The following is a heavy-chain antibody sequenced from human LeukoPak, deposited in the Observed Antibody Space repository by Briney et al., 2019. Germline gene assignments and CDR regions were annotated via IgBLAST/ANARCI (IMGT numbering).Heavy chain of an antibody. CDR1: GFTFSSYW. D-gene: IGHD2-15*01. J-gene: IGHJ4*02. Sequence: GGSLRLSCGASGFTFSSYWMHWVRQAPGKGLVWVSRINGDGTGTSYADSVKGRFTISRDNGKNTLYLQMNSLRAEDTAVYYCARDPHSANYWGQGTLVTVSS. CDR3: ARDPHSANY. V-gene: IGHV3-74*01. CDR2: INGDGTGT.